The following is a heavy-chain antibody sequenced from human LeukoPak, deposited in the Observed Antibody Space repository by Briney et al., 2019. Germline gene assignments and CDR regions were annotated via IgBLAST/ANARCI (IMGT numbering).Heavy chain of an antibody. D-gene: IGHD2-15*01. Sequence: GASVKVSCKASGYTFTSYGISWVRQAPGQGLEWMGWISAYNGNTNYAQKLQGRVTMTTDTSTSTAYMELRSLRSDDTAVYYCAGDRGDVVVVAADDFDYWGQGTLVTVSS. V-gene: IGHV1-18*01. CDR1: GYTFTSYG. J-gene: IGHJ4*02. CDR3: AGDRGDVVVVAADDFDY. CDR2: ISAYNGNT.